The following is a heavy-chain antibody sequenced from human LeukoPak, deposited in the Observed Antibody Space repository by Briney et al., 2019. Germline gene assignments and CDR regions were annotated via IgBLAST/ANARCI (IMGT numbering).Heavy chain of an antibody. J-gene: IGHJ4*02. Sequence: PGRSLRLSCAASGFTFSSYAMHWVRQAPGKGLEWVAVISYDGSNKYYADSVKGRFTISRDNSKNTLYLQMDSLRVEDTAVYYCAREGIYGLDYWGQGTLVTVSS. V-gene: IGHV3-30-3*01. CDR3: AREGIYGLDY. D-gene: IGHD3-16*01. CDR1: GFTFSSYA. CDR2: ISYDGSNK.